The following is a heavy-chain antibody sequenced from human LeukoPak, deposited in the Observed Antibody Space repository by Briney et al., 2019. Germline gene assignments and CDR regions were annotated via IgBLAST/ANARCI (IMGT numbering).Heavy chain of an antibody. D-gene: IGHD3-3*01. CDR2: IYSSGTT. V-gene: IGHV4-59*08. CDR1: GGSISGYY. Sequence: SETLSLTCTVSGGSISGYYWSWIRQPPGKGLEYIGFIYSSGTTNYNPSLESLVTMSVDTSKNQFSLKLSSVAAADTAVYYCARQGYWSGYYVFDYWGQGTLVTVSS. CDR3: ARQGYWSGYYVFDY. J-gene: IGHJ4*02.